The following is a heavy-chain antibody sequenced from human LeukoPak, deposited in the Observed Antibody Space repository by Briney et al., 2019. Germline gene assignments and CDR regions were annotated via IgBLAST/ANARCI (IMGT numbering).Heavy chain of an antibody. V-gene: IGHV3-48*03. CDR2: ISSSGSTI. D-gene: IGHD3-10*01. Sequence: GGSLRLSCAASGFTFSSYEMNWVRQAPGKGLEWVSYISSSGSTIYYADSEKGRFAISRDNAKNSLYLQMNSLRAEDTAVYYCARDLGDITMVRGDADYWGQGTLVTVSS. J-gene: IGHJ4*02. CDR1: GFTFSSYE. CDR3: ARDLGDITMVRGDADY.